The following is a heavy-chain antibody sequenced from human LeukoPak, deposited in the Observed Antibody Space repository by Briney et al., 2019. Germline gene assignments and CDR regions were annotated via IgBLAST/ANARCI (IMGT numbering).Heavy chain of an antibody. V-gene: IGHV4-59*11. CDR3: AGSYSGSSRFDP. CDR2: IYSSGST. Sequence: SETLSLTFTVSGGSISSRYWSWVRQPPGKGLEWIGYIYSSGSTNYNPSLKSRVTISKDTSKNQFSLNLSSVTAADTAVYYCAGSYSGSSRFDPWGQGTLVTVSS. D-gene: IGHD1-26*01. J-gene: IGHJ5*02. CDR1: GGSISSRY.